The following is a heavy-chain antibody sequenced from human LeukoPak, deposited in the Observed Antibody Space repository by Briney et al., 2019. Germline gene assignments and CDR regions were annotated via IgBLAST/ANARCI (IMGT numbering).Heavy chain of an antibody. J-gene: IGHJ3*02. CDR2: FYTTGST. D-gene: IGHD1-14*01. Sequence: PSETLSLTCTVSGGSISSGAYYWSWIRQPAGKGLESIGRFYTTGSTNYNPSLKSRVTISVDTSKNQFSLKLSSVTAADTAVYYCARQTTEGAFDIWGQGTMVTVSS. V-gene: IGHV4-61*02. CDR1: GGSISSGAYY. CDR3: ARQTTEGAFDI.